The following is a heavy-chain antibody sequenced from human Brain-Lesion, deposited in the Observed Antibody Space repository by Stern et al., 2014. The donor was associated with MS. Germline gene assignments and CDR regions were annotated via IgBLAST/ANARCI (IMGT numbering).Heavy chain of an antibody. D-gene: IGHD2-2*01. V-gene: IGHV1-2*04. CDR1: GNSFTHFY. CDR2: INPNSGGT. CDR3: ARGGRYYADY. J-gene: IGHJ4*02. Sequence: QMQLVQSGAEVKKPGASVRVCCEASGNSFTHFYIHWVRQAPGQGLEWMGWINPNSGGTKFAQKFQGWVTITRDTSMTTAYMEVTSLTSDDTAVYYCARGGRYYADYWGQGTLVTVSS.